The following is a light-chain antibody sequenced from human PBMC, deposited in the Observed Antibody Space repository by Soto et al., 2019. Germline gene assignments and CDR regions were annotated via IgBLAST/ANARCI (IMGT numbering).Light chain of an antibody. J-gene: IGKJ1*01. Sequence: MTLSPAALSVSTGEGATLSCRASQGIGTLYLAWFQQKSGQAPRLLIYSASRRATGIPDRFTGSGSGTDFTLTINRVEPEDFAVYFCQQYAGSPRTFGQGTKVDIK. CDR1: QGIGTLY. V-gene: IGKV3-20*01. CDR3: QQYAGSPRT. CDR2: SAS.